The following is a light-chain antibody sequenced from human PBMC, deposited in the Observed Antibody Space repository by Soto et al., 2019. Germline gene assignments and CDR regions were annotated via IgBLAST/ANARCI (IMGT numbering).Light chain of an antibody. Sequence: DIQMTQSPSTLSASVGDRVTITCRASQSISSWLAWYQQKPGKAPKLLIYDAYSLESGVPSRFSGSGSGTEFTLNISSLQPDDFATYSCQQYNSYVTFGGGTKVEIK. CDR1: QSISSW. J-gene: IGKJ4*01. V-gene: IGKV1-5*01. CDR2: DAY. CDR3: QQYNSYVT.